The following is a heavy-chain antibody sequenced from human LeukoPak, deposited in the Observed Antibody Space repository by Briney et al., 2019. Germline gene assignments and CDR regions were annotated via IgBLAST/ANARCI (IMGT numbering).Heavy chain of an antibody. D-gene: IGHD1-14*01. Sequence: ASVKVSCKASGYTFTGYYMHWVRQAPGQGLEWMGWINPNSGGTNYAQKFQGRVTMTRDTSISTAYMEPSRLRSDDTAVYYCARDLRTSQGAFDIWGQGTMVTVS. CDR3: ARDLRTSQGAFDI. J-gene: IGHJ3*02. CDR1: GYTFTGYY. V-gene: IGHV1-2*02. CDR2: INPNSGGT.